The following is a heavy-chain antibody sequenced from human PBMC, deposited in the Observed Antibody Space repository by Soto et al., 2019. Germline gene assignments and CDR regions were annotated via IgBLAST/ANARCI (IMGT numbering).Heavy chain of an antibody. CDR1: GFTFSSYG. D-gene: IGHD1-26*01. V-gene: IGHV3-33*01. J-gene: IGHJ4*02. CDR2: IWYDGSNK. CDR3: ARGGELLDY. Sequence: QVQLVESGGGVVQPGRSLRLSRAASGFTFSSYGMHWVRQAPGKGLEWVAVIWYDGSNKYYADSVKGRFTISRDNSKNTLYLQMNSLRAEDTAVYYCARGGELLDYWGQGTLVTVSS.